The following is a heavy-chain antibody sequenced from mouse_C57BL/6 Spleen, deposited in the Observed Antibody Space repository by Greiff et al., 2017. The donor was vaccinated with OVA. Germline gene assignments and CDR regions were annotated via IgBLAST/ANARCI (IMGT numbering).Heavy chain of an antibody. CDR2: INPGSGGP. CDR3: ARTGYGSSSAWFAY. D-gene: IGHD1-1*01. V-gene: IGHV1-54*01. J-gene: IGHJ3*01. Sequence: VQLKQSGAELVRPGTSVKVSCKASGYAFTNYLIEWVKQRPGPGLEWIGVINPGSGGPNYNEKFKGKATLTADKSSSTAYMQLSSLTSEDSAVYFCARTGYGSSSAWFAYWGQGTLVTVSA. CDR1: GYAFTNYL.